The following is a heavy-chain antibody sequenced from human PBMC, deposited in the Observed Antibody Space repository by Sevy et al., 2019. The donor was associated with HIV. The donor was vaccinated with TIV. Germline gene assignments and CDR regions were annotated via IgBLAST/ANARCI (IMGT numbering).Heavy chain of an antibody. CDR1: GFTFSSHW. J-gene: IGHJ5*02. CDR3: TRGRSGTYDWFDP. D-gene: IGHD6-19*01. CDR2: LNGDRSSA. Sequence: GGSRRLSCAASGFTFSSHWMHWVRQAPGKGLVWVSRLNGDRSSASYADFVKGRFTISRDNGKNTVYLQISSLTADDTAVYYCTRGRSGTYDWFDPWGQGTLVTVSS. V-gene: IGHV3-74*01.